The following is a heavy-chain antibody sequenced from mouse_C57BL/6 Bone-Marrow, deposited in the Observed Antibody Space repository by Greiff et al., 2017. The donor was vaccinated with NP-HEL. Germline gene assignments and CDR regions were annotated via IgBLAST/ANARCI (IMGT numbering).Heavy chain of an antibody. V-gene: IGHV1-72*01. CDR2: IDPNSGGT. J-gene: IGHJ1*03. Sequence: QVHVKQPGAELVKPGASVKLSCKASGYTFTSYWMHWVKQRPGRGLEWIGRIDPNSGGTKYNEKFKSKATLTVDKPSSTAYMQLSSLTSEDSAVYYCARSGTTEGYFDVWGTGTTVTVSS. CDR1: GYTFTSYW. D-gene: IGHD1-1*01. CDR3: ARSGTTEGYFDV.